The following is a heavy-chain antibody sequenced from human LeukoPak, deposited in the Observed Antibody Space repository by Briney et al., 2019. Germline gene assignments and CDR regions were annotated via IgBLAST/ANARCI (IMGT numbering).Heavy chain of an antibody. CDR2: INPSGGST. D-gene: IGHD5-12*01. J-gene: IGHJ4*02. V-gene: IGHV1-46*01. Sequence: ASVKVSCKASGYTFTSYYMHWVRQAPGQGLEWMGIINPSGGSTSYAQKFQGRVTMTRDTSTSTVYMELSSLRSEDTAVYYCARDDAVPSGHDYRTLDYWGQGTLVTVSS. CDR3: ARDDAVPSGHDYRTLDY. CDR1: GYTFTSYY.